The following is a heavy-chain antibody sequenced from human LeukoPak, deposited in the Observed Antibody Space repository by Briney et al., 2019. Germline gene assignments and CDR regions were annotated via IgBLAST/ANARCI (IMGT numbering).Heavy chain of an antibody. D-gene: IGHD3-9*01. CDR1: GFTFSSYA. CDR3: ARDRETYYDILTGYYTLGDAFDI. J-gene: IGHJ3*02. Sequence: GGSLRLSCAASGFTFSSYAMSWVRQAPGKGLEWVSAISGSGGSTYYADSVKGRFTLSRDNSKNTVYLQMNSLRAEDTAVYYCARDRETYYDILTGYYTLGDAFDIWGQGTMVTVSS. V-gene: IGHV3-23*01. CDR2: ISGSGGST.